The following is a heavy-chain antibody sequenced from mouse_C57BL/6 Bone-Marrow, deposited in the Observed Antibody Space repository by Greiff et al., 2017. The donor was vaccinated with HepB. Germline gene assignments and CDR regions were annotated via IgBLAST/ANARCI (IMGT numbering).Heavy chain of an antibody. CDR3: TRDSLYDGYFFFAY. J-gene: IGHJ3*01. CDR2: ISSGGDYI. D-gene: IGHD2-3*01. CDR1: GFTFSSYA. Sequence: EVKLVESGEGLVKPGGSLKLSCAASGFTFSSYAMSWVRQTPEKRLEWVAYISSGGDYIYYADTVKGRFTISRDNARNTLYLQMSSLKSEDTAMYYCTRDSLYDGYFFFAYWGQGTLVTVSA. V-gene: IGHV5-9-1*02.